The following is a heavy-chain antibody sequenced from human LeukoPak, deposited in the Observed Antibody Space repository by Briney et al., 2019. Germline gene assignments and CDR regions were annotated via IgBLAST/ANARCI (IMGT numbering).Heavy chain of an antibody. D-gene: IGHD3-16*01. Sequence: PSETLSLTCGVSGGSISNTNWWSWVRQPPGQGLEWIGEISLTGLTHYNPSLKSRVTMSVDTSKNQSSLKLSSVTAADTAMYYCARERYDYAWGSQYYFDYWGQGILVTVSS. CDR3: ARERYDYAWGSQYYFDY. CDR1: GGSISNTNW. V-gene: IGHV4-4*02. CDR2: ISLTGLT. J-gene: IGHJ4*02.